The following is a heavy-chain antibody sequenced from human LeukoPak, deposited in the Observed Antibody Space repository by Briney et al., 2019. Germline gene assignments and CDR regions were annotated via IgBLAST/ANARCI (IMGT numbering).Heavy chain of an antibody. V-gene: IGHV4-39*07. Sequence: KPSETLSLTCTVSGGSISSSSYYWGWIRQPPGKGLEWIGSIYYSGSTYYNPSLKSRVTISVDTSKNQFSLKLSSVTAADTAVYYCARGWELKSSFDYWGQGTLVTVSS. J-gene: IGHJ4*02. D-gene: IGHD1-26*01. CDR1: GGSISSSSYY. CDR2: IYYSGST. CDR3: ARGWELKSSFDY.